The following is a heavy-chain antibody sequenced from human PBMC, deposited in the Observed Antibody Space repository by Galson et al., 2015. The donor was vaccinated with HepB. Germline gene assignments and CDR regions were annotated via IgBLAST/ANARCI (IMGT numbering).Heavy chain of an antibody. Sequence: SLRLSCAASGFTFSSYSMNWVRQAPGKGLEWVSSISSSSSYIYYADSVKGRFTISRDNAKNSLYLQMNSLRAEDTAVYYCATDCSGGSCYSETYYYYMDVWGKGTTVTVSS. V-gene: IGHV3-21*01. CDR3: ATDCSGGSCYSETYYYYMDV. CDR2: ISSSSSYI. D-gene: IGHD2-15*01. CDR1: GFTFSSYS. J-gene: IGHJ6*03.